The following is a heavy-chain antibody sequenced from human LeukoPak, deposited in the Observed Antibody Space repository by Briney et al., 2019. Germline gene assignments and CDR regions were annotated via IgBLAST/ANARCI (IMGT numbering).Heavy chain of an antibody. D-gene: IGHD4-11*01. CDR3: ARDGAYSSFDY. CDR1: GYSISSGYY. Sequence: SETLSLTCTVSGYSISSGYYWGWIRQPPGKGLEWIGSIYHSGRTFYNPSLKSRVTISVDTSKNQFSLKLTSVTAADTAVYFCARDGAYSSFDYWGQGTLVAVSS. J-gene: IGHJ4*02. CDR2: IYHSGRT. V-gene: IGHV4-38-2*02.